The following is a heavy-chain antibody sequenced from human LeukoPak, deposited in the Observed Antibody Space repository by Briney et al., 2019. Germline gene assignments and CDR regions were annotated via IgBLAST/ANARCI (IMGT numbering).Heavy chain of an antibody. Sequence: GASVKVSCKAPGDTLANYGITWVRQAPGQGLEWMGWNTGYSGNTNYAQHFQGRVTMTTERSTSTAYLELRSLRSDDTAVYCARVTVVTRSPWSWGPKKIGQEVNWFDPWGQGTLIIVSS. J-gene: IGHJ5*02. CDR3: ARVTVVTRSPWSWGPKKIGQEVNWFDP. CDR2: NTGYSGNT. CDR1: GDTLANYG. V-gene: IGHV1-18*04. D-gene: IGHD4-17*01.